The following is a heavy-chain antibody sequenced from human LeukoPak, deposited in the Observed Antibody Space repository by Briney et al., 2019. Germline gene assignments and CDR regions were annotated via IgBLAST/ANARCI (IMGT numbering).Heavy chain of an antibody. V-gene: IGHV1-69*04. J-gene: IGHJ4*02. CDR1: GGTFSSYA. D-gene: IGHD6-13*01. CDR2: IIPILGIA. Sequence: SVKVSCKASGGTFSSYAISWVRQAPGQGLEWMGRIIPILGIANYAQKFQGRVTTTADKSTSTAYTELSSLRYEDTAVYYCARQPHRSSWYGATGYWGQGTLVTVSS. CDR3: ARQPHRSSWYGATGY.